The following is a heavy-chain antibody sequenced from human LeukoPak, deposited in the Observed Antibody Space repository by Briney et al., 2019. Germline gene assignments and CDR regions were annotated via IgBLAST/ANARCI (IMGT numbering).Heavy chain of an antibody. J-gene: IGHJ6*02. D-gene: IGHD3-3*01. CDR3: ARDHFENSYDFWSGLDYYGMDV. V-gene: IGHV1-69*13. CDR1: GGTFSSYA. Sequence: ASVKVSCKASGGTFSSYAISWVRQAPGQGLEWMGGIIPIFGTANYAQKFQGRVTITADESTSTAYMELSSLRSEDTAVYYCARDHFENSYDFWSGLDYYGMDVWGQGTTVTVSS. CDR2: IIPIFGTA.